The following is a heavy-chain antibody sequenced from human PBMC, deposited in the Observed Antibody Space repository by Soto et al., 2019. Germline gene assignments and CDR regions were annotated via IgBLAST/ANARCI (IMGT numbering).Heavy chain of an antibody. CDR1: GFTVNGNY. D-gene: IGHD6-13*01. CDR2: LYSGGDT. CDR3: ARVRIATAGRYFEY. J-gene: IGHJ4*02. V-gene: IGHV3-66*01. Sequence: GGSLRLSCAASGFTVNGNYMSWVRQAPGKGLEWVSVLYSGGDTYYADSVKGRFTISRDNSKNTLYLQMNSLRADDTALYYCARVRIATAGRYFEYWGQGTLVTVSS.